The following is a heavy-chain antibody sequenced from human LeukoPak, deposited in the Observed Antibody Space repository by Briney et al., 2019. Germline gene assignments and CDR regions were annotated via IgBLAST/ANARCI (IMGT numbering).Heavy chain of an antibody. CDR2: INPNSGGT. V-gene: IGHV1-2*02. D-gene: IGHD1-1*01. CDR1: GYTFTGYY. CDR3: ARGNWHDPDYYYYYYMDV. Sequence: ASVKASCKASGYTFTGYYMHWVRQAPGQGLEWMGWINPNSGGTNYAQKFQGRVTMTRDTSISTAYMELSRLRSDDTAVYYCARGNWHDPDYYYYYYMDVWGRGTTVTVSS. J-gene: IGHJ6*03.